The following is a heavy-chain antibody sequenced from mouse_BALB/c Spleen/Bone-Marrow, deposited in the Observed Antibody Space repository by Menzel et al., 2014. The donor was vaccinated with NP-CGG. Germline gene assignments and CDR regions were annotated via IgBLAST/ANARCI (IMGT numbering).Heavy chain of an antibody. D-gene: IGHD1-1*01. Sequence: LVESGAELAKPGASVKMSCKASGYTFTDYWIHWVKQRPGQGLEWIGYINPSSGYTEYNQKFKDKATLTADKSSSTAYMQLNILTSEDSAVYYCARRYGSLWYFDVWGAGTTVTVSS. CDR2: INPSSGYT. J-gene: IGHJ1*01. CDR3: ARRYGSLWYFDV. CDR1: GYTFTDYW. V-gene: IGHV1-7*01.